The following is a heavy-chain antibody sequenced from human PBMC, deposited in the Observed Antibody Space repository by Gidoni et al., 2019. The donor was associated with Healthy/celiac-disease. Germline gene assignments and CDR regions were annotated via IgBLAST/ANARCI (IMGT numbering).Heavy chain of an antibody. CDR2: ISDDGSNK. Sequence: QVQLVEPGGGVVQPGMSLRLSCAASGFTCSSYGLHWVRQDPGKGLEWVAVISDDGSNKYYADTVKGRFTISRDNSKNTLYLQMNSLRAEDTAVYYCAKEVRSLRHYYYGMDVWGQGTTVTVSS. J-gene: IGHJ6*02. V-gene: IGHV3-30*18. CDR1: GFTCSSYG. CDR3: AKEVRSLRHYYYGMDV.